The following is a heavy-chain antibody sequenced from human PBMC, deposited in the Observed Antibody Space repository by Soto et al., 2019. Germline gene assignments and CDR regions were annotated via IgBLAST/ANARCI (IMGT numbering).Heavy chain of an antibody. CDR1: GVTISRDAR. J-gene: IGHJ4*02. D-gene: IGHD2-15*01. Sequence: SETRSLTCAVAGVTISRDARRAWVRQPQGEGLEVIGEAFESVIYKNNPALIGGVNVTTDKAKNHFALTLHFVTAADTAVYYSARRPGGRNHRILRPYKWGQGTLVTVSS. CDR3: ARRPGGRNHRILRPYK. V-gene: IGHV4-4*02. CDR2: AFESVIY.